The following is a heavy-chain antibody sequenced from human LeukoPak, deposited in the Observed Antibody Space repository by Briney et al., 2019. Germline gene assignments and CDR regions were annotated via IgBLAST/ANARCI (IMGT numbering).Heavy chain of an antibody. CDR1: GFTFGDYY. CDR3: ARDQVSIAGTGIDY. J-gene: IGHJ4*02. V-gene: IGHV3-11*04. CDR2: TSSSGNSI. D-gene: IGHD6-13*01. Sequence: PGGSLRLSCAASGFTFGDYYMSWIRQAPGKGLEWVSYTSSSGNSISYADSVKGRFTISRDNAKNSLFLQMNSLRAEDTAVYYCARDQVSIAGTGIDYWGQGTLVTVSS.